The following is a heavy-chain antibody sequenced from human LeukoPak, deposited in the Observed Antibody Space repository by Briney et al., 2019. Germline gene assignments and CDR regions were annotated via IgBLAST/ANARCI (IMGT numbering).Heavy chain of an antibody. CDR2: IYTSGST. D-gene: IGHD6-19*01. J-gene: IGHJ4*02. Sequence: SETLSLTCTVSGGSISSYYWSWIRQPAGKGLEWIGRIYTSGSTNYNPSLKSRVTMSVDTSKNQFSLKLSSVTVADTAVYYCARAGIAVAGTPFDYWGQGTLVTVSS. CDR1: GGSISSYY. CDR3: ARAGIAVAGTPFDY. V-gene: IGHV4-4*07.